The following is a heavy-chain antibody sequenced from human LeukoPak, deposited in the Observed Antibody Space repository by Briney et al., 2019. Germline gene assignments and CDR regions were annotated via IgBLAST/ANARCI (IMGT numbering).Heavy chain of an antibody. V-gene: IGHV1-18*01. Sequence: GASVKVSCKASGYTXTSYGITWVRQAPGQGLEWMGWISSYNGDTNYAQKLQGRVTMTTDTSTSTAYMELRSLRSDDTAVYYCARDLAPGGNPPYYYGMDVWGQGTTVTVSS. D-gene: IGHD4-23*01. CDR1: GYTXTSYG. J-gene: IGHJ6*02. CDR3: ARDLAPGGNPPYYYGMDV. CDR2: ISSYNGDT.